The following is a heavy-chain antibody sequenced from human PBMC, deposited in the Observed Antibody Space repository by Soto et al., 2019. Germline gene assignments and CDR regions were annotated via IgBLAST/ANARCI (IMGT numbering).Heavy chain of an antibody. CDR1: RLSFTTAW. Sequence: EVQLVESGGGFVQPGGSLRLPCLASRLSFTTAWMSWVGQAPGKGPEWVGRIKSKTDGGTADYAAPVKGRFTISRDDSQNTLYLHMDSLKTEDTALYHCSTDIGIYGLDIWGQGTTVTVSS. V-gene: IGHV3-15*01. J-gene: IGHJ6*02. D-gene: IGHD1-26*01. CDR3: STDIGIYGLDI. CDR2: IKSKTDGGTA.